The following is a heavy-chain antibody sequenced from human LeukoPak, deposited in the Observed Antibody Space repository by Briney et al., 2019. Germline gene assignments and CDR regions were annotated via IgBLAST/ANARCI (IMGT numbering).Heavy chain of an antibody. V-gene: IGHV3-23*01. CDR2: ISGSGGST. J-gene: IGHJ4*02. D-gene: IGHD3-22*01. Sequence: PGGSLRLSCAASGFTFSSYAMSWVRQAPGKGLEWVSAISGSGGSTYYADSVKGRYTISRDNSKNTLYLQMNSLRAEDTAVYYCAKRAWQDYYYDSSGYYSGNPFDYWGQGTLVTVSS. CDR3: AKRAWQDYYYDSSGYYSGNPFDY. CDR1: GFTFSSYA.